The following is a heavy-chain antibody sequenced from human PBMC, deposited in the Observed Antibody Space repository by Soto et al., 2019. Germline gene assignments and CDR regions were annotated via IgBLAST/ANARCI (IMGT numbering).Heavy chain of an antibody. CDR3: ARGGEGYNFGAVY. V-gene: IGHV1-69*01. J-gene: IGHJ4*02. CDR1: GGGNSRDYR. CDR2: IIPKLGSA. Sequence: QVQLVQSGAEVKEPGSSVQVSCKASGGGNSRDYRTTWVRRAPGQGPEWMGGIIPKLGSANYAQKFQGRVTITADESTNSVYMELRSLRSDDTAVYYCARGGEGYNFGAVYWGQGTPVTVSS. D-gene: IGHD5-12*01.